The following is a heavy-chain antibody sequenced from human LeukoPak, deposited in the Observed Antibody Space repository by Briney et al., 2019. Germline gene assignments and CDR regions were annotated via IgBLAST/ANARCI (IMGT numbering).Heavy chain of an antibody. V-gene: IGHV4-38-2*01. D-gene: IGHD4-23*01. Sequence: SETLSLTCAVSGYSISSGYYWGWIRQSPGKGLEWIGTIFHSGSIYYNPSLKSRVTLSVDTSKNQFSLKLSSVTAADTAVYYCAKQGPTVVTHFDSWGQGTLVTVSS. CDR3: AKQGPTVVTHFDS. CDR1: GYSISSGYY. CDR2: IFHSGSI. J-gene: IGHJ4*02.